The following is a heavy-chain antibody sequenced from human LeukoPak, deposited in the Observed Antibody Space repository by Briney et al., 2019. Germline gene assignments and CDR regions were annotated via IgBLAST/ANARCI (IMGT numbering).Heavy chain of an antibody. V-gene: IGHV3-21*01. CDR2: ISSSSDYI. D-gene: IGHD3-9*01. CDR3: IGGRYFDWLDY. J-gene: IGHJ4*02. Sequence: GGSLRLSCAASGFSFSSFSMNWVRQAPGKGLEWVSSISSSSDYIYYADSVKGRFTISRDNAKNSLYLQMNSLRAEDTAVYYCIGGRYFDWLDYWGQGTLVTVSS. CDR1: GFSFSSFS.